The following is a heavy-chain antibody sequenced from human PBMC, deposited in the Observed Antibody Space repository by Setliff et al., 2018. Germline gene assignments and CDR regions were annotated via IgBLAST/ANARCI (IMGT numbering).Heavy chain of an antibody. J-gene: IGHJ5*02. CDR3: ARVQIVSNWFDP. CDR1: GASVSSFDYY. Sequence: SETLSLTCTVSGASVSSFDYYWSWIRQPPGKGLEYIGHISHGVSTSYSPSLKSRVTISVDTSKNQFSLKLSSVTAADTAVYYCARVQIVSNWFDPWGQGTLVTVSS. V-gene: IGHV4-30-4*01. D-gene: IGHD2-21*01. CDR2: ISHGVST.